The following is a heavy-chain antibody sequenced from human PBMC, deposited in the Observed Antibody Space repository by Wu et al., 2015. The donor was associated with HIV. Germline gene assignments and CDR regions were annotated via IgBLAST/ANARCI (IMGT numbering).Heavy chain of an antibody. Sequence: QVQLVQSGAEVKKPGSSVKVSCKASGGTFSSYAISWVRQAPGQGLEWMGGIIPIFGTANYAQKFQGRVTITTDESTSTAYMELSSLRSEDTAVYYCARERKYLSFHPSSGADAFDIWGQGTMVTVSS. CDR2: IIPIFGTA. V-gene: IGHV1-69*05. D-gene: IGHD3-10*01. J-gene: IGHJ3*02. CDR1: GGTFSSYA. CDR3: ARERKYLSFHPSSGADAFDI.